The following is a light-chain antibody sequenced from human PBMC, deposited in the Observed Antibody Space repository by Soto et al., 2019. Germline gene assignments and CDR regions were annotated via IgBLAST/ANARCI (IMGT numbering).Light chain of an antibody. V-gene: IGKV4-1*01. CDR2: WAS. J-gene: IGKJ5*01. CDR1: QSVLYSSNNKNY. Sequence: DILMTESLDCRAVSLGERGTIECKSGQSVLYSSNNKNYLAWYQQKPGQPPKLLIYWASTRESGVPDRFSGSGSGTDFTLTISSLQAEDVAVYYCQQYYSTPITFGQGTQLEIK. CDR3: QQYYSTPIT.